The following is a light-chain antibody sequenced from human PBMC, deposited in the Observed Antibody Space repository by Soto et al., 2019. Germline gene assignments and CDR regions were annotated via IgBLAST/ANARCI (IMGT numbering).Light chain of an antibody. Sequence: EKVMTQSPATLSMSPGERATLSCRASPSVSNFLAWYQQKPGQAPRLLIYGASTRATGVPARFSGSGSGTEFTLTISSLQSEDFAVYYCQQYSNWPSWAFGQGTKVEVK. J-gene: IGKJ1*01. CDR1: PSVSNF. CDR2: GAS. CDR3: QQYSNWPSWA. V-gene: IGKV3-15*01.